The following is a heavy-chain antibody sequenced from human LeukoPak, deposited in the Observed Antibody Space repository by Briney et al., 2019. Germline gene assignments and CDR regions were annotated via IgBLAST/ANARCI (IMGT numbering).Heavy chain of an antibody. D-gene: IGHD3-16*02. V-gene: IGHV1-2*02. Sequence: ASVKVSCRASGYTFTDFYMHWVRQAPGQGLEWMGWINPKDGDTRYAQTFQGRVTMTRDTSISTIFMELNSLRSDDTAIYYCGSGVMTFGGVVVRVAHWGQGTLVTVSS. CDR2: INPKDGDT. J-gene: IGHJ1*01. CDR1: GYTFTDFY. CDR3: GSGVMTFGGVVVRVAH.